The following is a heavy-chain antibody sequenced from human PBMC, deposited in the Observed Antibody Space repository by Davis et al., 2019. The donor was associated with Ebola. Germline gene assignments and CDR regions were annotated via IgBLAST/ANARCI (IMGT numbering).Heavy chain of an antibody. D-gene: IGHD1-26*01. Sequence: PGGSLRLSCTDSVITFSSYAMNWIRQVPGKGLEWVSSITRSGAGAYYADSVKGRCTISRDNSKNTLYLQMNSLRAEDTAVYYCAKDSGNYFSFAAFDIWGQGTMVTVSS. CDR1: VITFSSYA. V-gene: IGHV3-23*01. CDR2: ITRSGAGA. CDR3: AKDSGNYFSFAAFDI. J-gene: IGHJ3*02.